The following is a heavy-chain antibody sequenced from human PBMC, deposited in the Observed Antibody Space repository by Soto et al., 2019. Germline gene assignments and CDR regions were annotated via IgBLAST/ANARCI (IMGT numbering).Heavy chain of an antibody. CDR2: IWYDGSNK. V-gene: IGHV3-33*01. CDR1: GFTFSSYG. CDR3: ASPQSTPGDYRWDAFDI. J-gene: IGHJ3*02. D-gene: IGHD4-17*01. Sequence: HPGGSLRLSCAASGFTFSSYGMHWVRQAPGKGLEWVAVIWYDGSNKYYADSVKGRFTISRDNSKNTLYLQMNSLRAEDTAVYYCASPQSTPGDYRWDAFDIWGQGTMVTVSS.